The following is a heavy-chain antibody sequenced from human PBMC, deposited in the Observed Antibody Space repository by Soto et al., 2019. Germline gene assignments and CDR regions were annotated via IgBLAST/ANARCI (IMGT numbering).Heavy chain of an antibody. Sequence: EVQLLESGGGLVQPGGSLRLSCEASGFTFSTYGMSWVRQAPGKGLEWVSGISGSGSSTYYAESVQGRFTISRDNSKSTVYLQMNSLRGEDTATYKCARRGIPSRYYYDMDVWGQGTTVTVSS. CDR2: ISGSGSST. J-gene: IGHJ6*02. CDR3: ARRGIPSRYYYDMDV. D-gene: IGHD3-10*01. V-gene: IGHV3-23*01. CDR1: GFTFSTYG.